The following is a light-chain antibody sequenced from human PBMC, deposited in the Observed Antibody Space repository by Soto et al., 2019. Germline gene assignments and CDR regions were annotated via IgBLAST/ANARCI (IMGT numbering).Light chain of an antibody. Sequence: DIVMTQSPLSLPVTLGEPASISRRSSQSLLHSNGYNYLDWYLQKPGQSPQLLIYLGSNRASGVPDRFSGSGSGTDFTLKISRVEAEDVGVYYCMQPLQSWTFGQGTKVDIK. CDR1: QSLLHSNGYNY. V-gene: IGKV2-28*01. CDR2: LGS. J-gene: IGKJ1*01. CDR3: MQPLQSWT.